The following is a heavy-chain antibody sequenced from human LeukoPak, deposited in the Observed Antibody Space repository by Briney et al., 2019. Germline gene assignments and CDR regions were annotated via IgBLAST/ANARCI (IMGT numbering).Heavy chain of an antibody. CDR3: ARRRGDLYYQYFYMDV. CDR1: GGSISSSNYY. Sequence: ASETLSLTCTVSGGSISSSNYYWGWIRQPPGEGLEWIGSIYYTGSTYYNPSLKSRITISVDTSKNQFSLKLSSVTAADTAVYYCARRRGDLYYQYFYMDVWGNGTAVTVSS. J-gene: IGHJ6*03. D-gene: IGHD2-21*02. CDR2: IYYTGST. V-gene: IGHV4-39*01.